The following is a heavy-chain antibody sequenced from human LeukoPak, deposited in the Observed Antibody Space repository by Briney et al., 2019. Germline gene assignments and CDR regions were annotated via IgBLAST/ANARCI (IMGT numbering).Heavy chain of an antibody. Sequence: EASVKVSCKASGGTFSSYAISWVRQAPGQGLEWMGGIIPIFGTANYAQKFQGRVTITTDESTSTAYMELSSLRSEDTAVYYCARGQLVSVWNFDYWGQGTLVTVSS. CDR3: ARGQLVSVWNFDY. CDR1: GGTFSSYA. J-gene: IGHJ4*02. CDR2: IIPIFGTA. D-gene: IGHD6-6*01. V-gene: IGHV1-69*05.